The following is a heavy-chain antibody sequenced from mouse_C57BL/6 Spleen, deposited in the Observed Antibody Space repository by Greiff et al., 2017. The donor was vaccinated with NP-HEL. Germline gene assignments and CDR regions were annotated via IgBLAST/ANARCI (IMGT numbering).Heavy chain of an antibody. CDR2: IYPGDGDT. Sequence: VHLVESGAELVKPGASVKISCKASGYAFSSYWMNWVKQRPGKGLEWIGQIYPGDGDTNYNGKFKGKATLTADKSSSTAYMQLSSLTSEDSAVYFCARRDYYGSSFAYWGQGTLVTVSA. CDR3: ARRDYYGSSFAY. J-gene: IGHJ3*01. D-gene: IGHD1-1*01. V-gene: IGHV1-80*01. CDR1: GYAFSSYW.